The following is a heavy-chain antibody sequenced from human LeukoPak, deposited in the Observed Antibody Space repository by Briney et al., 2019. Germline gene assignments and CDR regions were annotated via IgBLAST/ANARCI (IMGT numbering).Heavy chain of an antibody. D-gene: IGHD6-13*01. CDR2: INTNTGNP. CDR1: GYTLSGYH. J-gene: IGHJ5*02. V-gene: IGHV7-4-1*02. Sequence: ASVKVSCKASGYTLSGYHMHWVRQAPGQGLEWMGWINTNTGNPTYAQGFTGRFVFSLDTSVSTAYLQISSLKAEDTAVYYCARGTAGDPLSFDPWGQGTLVTVSS. CDR3: ARGTAGDPLSFDP.